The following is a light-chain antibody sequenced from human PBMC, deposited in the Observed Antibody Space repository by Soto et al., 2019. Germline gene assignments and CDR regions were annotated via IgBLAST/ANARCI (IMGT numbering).Light chain of an antibody. J-gene: IGLJ2*01. Sequence: QSVLTQPPSVSGAPGQRVTISCTGSSSNIGAGYDVHWYQQVPGTAPKLLIYGNINRPSGVPDRFSGSKSGTSASLAIAGLQADDEADYCCQSYDSSLPVVFGGGTKLTVL. CDR2: GNI. CDR3: QSYDSSLPVV. V-gene: IGLV1-40*01. CDR1: SSNIGAGYD.